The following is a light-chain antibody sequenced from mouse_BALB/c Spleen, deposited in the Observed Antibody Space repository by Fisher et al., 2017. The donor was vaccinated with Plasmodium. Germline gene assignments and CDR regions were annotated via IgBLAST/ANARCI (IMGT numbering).Light chain of an antibody. V-gene: IGKV1-135*01. CDR2: LVS. Sequence: DIVITQSTLTLSVTIGQPASISCKSSQSLLDSDGTTYLNWLLQRPGQSPKRLIYLVSKLDSGVPDRFTGSGSGTDFTLKISRVEAEDLGVYYCWQGTHCPFTFGGGTKLEIK. CDR3: WQGTHCPFT. CDR1: QSLLDSDGTTY. J-gene: IGKJ2*01.